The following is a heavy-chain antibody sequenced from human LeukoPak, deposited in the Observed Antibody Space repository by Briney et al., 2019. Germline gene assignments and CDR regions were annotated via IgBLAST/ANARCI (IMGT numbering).Heavy chain of an antibody. Sequence: ASVKVSCKASGGTFSSYAISWVRQAPGQGLEWMGWISAYNGNTNYAQKLQGRVTMTTDTSTSTAYMELRSLRSDDTAVYYCARDGVRWELPSAFDIWGQGTMVTVSS. V-gene: IGHV1-18*01. CDR2: ISAYNGNT. CDR1: GGTFSSYA. D-gene: IGHD1-26*01. CDR3: ARDGVRWELPSAFDI. J-gene: IGHJ3*02.